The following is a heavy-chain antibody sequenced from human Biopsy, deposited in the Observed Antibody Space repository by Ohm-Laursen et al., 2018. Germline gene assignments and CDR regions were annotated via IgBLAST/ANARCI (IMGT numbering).Heavy chain of an antibody. CDR2: VYYTGST. D-gene: IGHD3-22*01. CDR3: ARDRGYYSDRTVPGYFDL. Sequence: TLSLPCTVSGDSIGSYYWSWIRQPPGKGLEWIGYVYYTGSTDYNPSLQSRVTISVDTSKNHFSLRLRSVTPADTAIYYCARDRGYYSDRTVPGYFDLWGRGTLVTVSS. J-gene: IGHJ2*01. CDR1: GDSIGSYY. V-gene: IGHV4-59*01.